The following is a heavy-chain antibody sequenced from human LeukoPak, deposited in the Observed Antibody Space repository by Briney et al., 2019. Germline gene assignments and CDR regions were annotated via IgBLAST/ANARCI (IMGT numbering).Heavy chain of an antibody. CDR3: ARMSRLLDY. D-gene: IGHD6-25*01. CDR2: ISRGGSTI. V-gene: IGHV3-48*03. J-gene: IGHJ4*01. Sequence: GGSVRLSCGASGFTVSSYEMNWVRQAPGGWLEWVSYISRGGSTIYYADSVKGRFTIYRDNAKNSLYLQMNSLRADDTAVYYCARMSRLLDYWGQGTLVTVSS. CDR1: GFTVSSYE.